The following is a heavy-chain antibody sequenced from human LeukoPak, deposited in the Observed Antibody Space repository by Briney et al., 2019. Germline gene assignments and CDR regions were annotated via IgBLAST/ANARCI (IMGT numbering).Heavy chain of an antibody. Sequence: GGSLRLSCAASGFTFSSYGMHWVRQAPGKGLEWVAVISYDGSNKYYADSVKGRFTISRDNSKNTLYLQMNTLRAEDTAVYYCAVSFDYRGQGTLVTVYS. CDR1: GFTFSSYG. CDR3: AVSFDY. CDR2: ISYDGSNK. J-gene: IGHJ4*02. V-gene: IGHV3-30*03.